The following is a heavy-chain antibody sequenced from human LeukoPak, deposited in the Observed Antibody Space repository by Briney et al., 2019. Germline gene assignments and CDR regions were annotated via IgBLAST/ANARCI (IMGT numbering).Heavy chain of an antibody. Sequence: ASVKVSCKASGYTFTSYDISWVRQAPGQGLEWMGWISTYNGNTNYAQKLQGRVTMTTDTITTTAYMELRSLRSDDTAVYYCARDHSANWFDPWGQGTLVTVSA. D-gene: IGHD1-26*01. CDR3: ARDHSANWFDP. CDR2: ISTYNGNT. V-gene: IGHV1-18*01. CDR1: GYTFTSYD. J-gene: IGHJ5*02.